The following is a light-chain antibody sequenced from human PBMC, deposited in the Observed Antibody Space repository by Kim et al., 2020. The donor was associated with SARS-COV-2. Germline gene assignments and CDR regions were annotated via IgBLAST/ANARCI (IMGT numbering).Light chain of an antibody. CDR1: RLGEKY. Sequence: VSVSPGQTASITCSGDRLGEKYSSWYQHKPGQSPVLVIYQDNKRPSGIPERFSGSNYGNTATLTISGIQALDEADYYCQAWDSTVVFGGGTQLTVL. CDR2: QDN. CDR3: QAWDSTVV. V-gene: IGLV3-1*01. J-gene: IGLJ3*02.